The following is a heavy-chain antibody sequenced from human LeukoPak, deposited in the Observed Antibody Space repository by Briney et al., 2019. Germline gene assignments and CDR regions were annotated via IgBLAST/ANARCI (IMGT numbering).Heavy chain of an antibody. CDR2: TYYRSKWYN. CDR1: GDSVSSNNGA. Sequence: SQTLSLTCAISGDSVSSNNGAWNWIRQSPSIGLEWLGRTYYRSKWYNDYAVSMKGRITINPNTSKNQFSLQLNSVTPEDTAVYYCARNVGTSSWYTFDYWGQGTLVTVSS. CDR3: ARNVGTSSWYTFDY. D-gene: IGHD6-13*01. V-gene: IGHV6-1*01. J-gene: IGHJ4*02.